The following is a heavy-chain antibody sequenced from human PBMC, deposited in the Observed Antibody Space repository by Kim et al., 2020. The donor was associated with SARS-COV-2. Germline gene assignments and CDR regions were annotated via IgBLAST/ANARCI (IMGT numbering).Heavy chain of an antibody. CDR2: IKSKSDGETT. CDR1: GFTFSDAW. Sequence: GGSLRLSCAASGFTFSDAWMSWVRQAPGKGLEWVGRIKSKSDGETTEYSSPVKGRFTISSDDSKTTLYLQMRSLKTEDTAVYYSTFLIDAFDIWGQGTVVSVPS. J-gene: IGHJ3*02. V-gene: IGHV3-15*01. CDR3: TFLIDAFDI.